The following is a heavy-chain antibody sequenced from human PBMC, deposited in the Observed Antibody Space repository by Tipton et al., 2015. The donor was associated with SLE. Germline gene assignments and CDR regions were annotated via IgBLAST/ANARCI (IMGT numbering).Heavy chain of an antibody. D-gene: IGHD2-15*01. CDR3: VKSVVVVSSRDYYYYMDV. CDR2: IYNSGIT. CDR1: GDSFSSGSSS. Sequence: TLSLTCTVSGDSFSSGSSSWNWVRQPAGKGLEWIGLIYNSGITNYNPSLQSRVTLSVDMSKNQFSLRLSSVTAADTGVYYCVKSVVVVSSRDYYYYMDVWGKGTTVTVSS. V-gene: IGHV4-61*02. J-gene: IGHJ6*03.